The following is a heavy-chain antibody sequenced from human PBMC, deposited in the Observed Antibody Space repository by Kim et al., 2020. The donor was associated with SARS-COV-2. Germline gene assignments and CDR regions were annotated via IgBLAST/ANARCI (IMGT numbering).Heavy chain of an antibody. CDR2: VYYTGST. D-gene: IGHD1-20*01. CDR1: GVSISGGTFY. CDR3: VRVPEVTGKFDP. J-gene: IGHJ5*02. Sequence: SETLSLTCTVSGVSISGGTFYWSWIRQAPGKGLEWIGNVYYTGSTNYNPSLESRVTILVDTSKNQFSLEVNSVTAADTAVYYCVRVPEVTGKFDPWGQGTLVTVSA. V-gene: IGHV4-61*01.